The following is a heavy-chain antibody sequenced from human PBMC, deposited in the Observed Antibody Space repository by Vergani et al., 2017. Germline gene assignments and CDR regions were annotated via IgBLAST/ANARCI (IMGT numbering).Heavy chain of an antibody. CDR2: LYYSGST. CDR3: ARGVYCSGGSCYDYYYYMDV. V-gene: IGHV4-31*03. CDR1: GGSISSGGYY. D-gene: IGHD2-15*01. J-gene: IGHJ6*03. Sequence: QVQLQESGPGLVKPSQTLSLTCTVSGGSISSGGYYWSWIRQPPGKGLEWIGYLYYSGSTYYNPSLKSRVTISVDTSKNQFSLKLSSVTAADTAVYYCARGVYCSGGSCYDYYYYMDVWGKGTTVTVSS.